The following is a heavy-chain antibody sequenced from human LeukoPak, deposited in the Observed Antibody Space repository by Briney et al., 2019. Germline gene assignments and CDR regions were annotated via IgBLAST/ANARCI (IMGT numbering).Heavy chain of an antibody. CDR3: AREIAAAGTNWFDP. CDR1: GGSISSGGYY. J-gene: IGHJ5*02. V-gene: IGHV4-31*03. Sequence: SETLSLTCTFSGGSISSGGYYWSWIRQHPGKGLEWIGYIYYGGSTYYNPSLKSRVTISVDTSKNQFSLKLSSVTAADTAVYYCAREIAAAGTNWFDPWGQGTLVTVSS. D-gene: IGHD6-13*01. CDR2: IYYGGST.